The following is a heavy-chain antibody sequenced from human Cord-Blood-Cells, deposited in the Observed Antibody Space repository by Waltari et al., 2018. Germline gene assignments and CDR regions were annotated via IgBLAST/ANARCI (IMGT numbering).Heavy chain of an antibody. V-gene: IGHV3-33*01. D-gene: IGHD3-22*01. CDR1: GFTFSSYG. J-gene: IGHJ4*02. Sequence: QVQLVESGGGVVQPGRSLRLSCAASGFTFSSYGMHWVRQAPGKGLEWVAVIWYDGSNKNYADSMKGRFTISRDNSKNTLYLQMNSLRAEDTAVYYCARDLIYYDSSGYYPTFGYWGQGTLVTVSS. CDR2: IWYDGSNK. CDR3: ARDLIYYDSSGYYPTFGY.